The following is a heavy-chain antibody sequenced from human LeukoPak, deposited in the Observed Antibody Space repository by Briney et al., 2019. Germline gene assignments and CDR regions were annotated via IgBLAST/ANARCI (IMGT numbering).Heavy chain of an antibody. CDR2: IKQDGSEK. CDR1: GFTFDDYA. D-gene: IGHD3-10*01. CDR3: ARDPTHYYGSGSYYDY. V-gene: IGHV3-7*01. J-gene: IGHJ4*02. Sequence: PGGSLRLSCAASGFTFDDYAMHWVRQAPGKGLEWVANIKQDGSEKYYVDSVKGRFTISRDNAKNSLYLQMNSLRAEDTAVYYCARDPTHYYGSGSYYDYWGQGTLVTVSS.